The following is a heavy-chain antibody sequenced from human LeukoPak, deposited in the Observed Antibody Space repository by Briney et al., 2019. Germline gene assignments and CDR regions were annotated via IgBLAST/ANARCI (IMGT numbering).Heavy chain of an antibody. Sequence: PSETLSLTCTVSGGSISSSRYYWGWIRQPPGKGLEWIGSIYYSGSTYYNPSLKSRVTISVDTSKNQFSLKLSSVTAADTAVYYCARSPGHPSLFDYWGQGTLVTVSS. CDR3: ARSPGHPSLFDY. CDR1: GGSISSSRYY. J-gene: IGHJ4*02. V-gene: IGHV4-39*01. CDR2: IYYSGST. D-gene: IGHD1-14*01.